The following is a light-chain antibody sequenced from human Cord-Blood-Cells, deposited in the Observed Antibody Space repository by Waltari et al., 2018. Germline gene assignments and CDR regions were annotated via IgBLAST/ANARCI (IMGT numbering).Light chain of an antibody. CDR3: SSYAGSNNYV. J-gene: IGLJ1*01. CDR2: EVS. Sequence: QSALTQPPSASVPPGQSLTISCTGHSSDVGGYNYFSWYQQHPREAPKVMIYEVSKRPSGVPDRFSGSKSGNTASLTVSGLQAEDEADYYCSSYAGSNNYVFGAGTKVTVL. V-gene: IGLV2-8*01. CDR1: SSDVGGYNY.